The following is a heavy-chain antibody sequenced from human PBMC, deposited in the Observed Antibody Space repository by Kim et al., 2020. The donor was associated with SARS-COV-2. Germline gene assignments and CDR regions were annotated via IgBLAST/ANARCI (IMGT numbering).Heavy chain of an antibody. V-gene: IGHV1-3*01. Sequence: ASVKVSCKASGYTFTSYAMHWVRQAPGQRLEWMGWINAGNGNTKYSQKFQGRVTITRDTSASTAYMELSSLRSEDTAVYYCARDRGWFGRPARLDYWGQGTLVTVSS. CDR3: ARDRGWFGRPARLDY. D-gene: IGHD3-10*01. J-gene: IGHJ4*02. CDR2: INAGNGNT. CDR1: GYTFTSYA.